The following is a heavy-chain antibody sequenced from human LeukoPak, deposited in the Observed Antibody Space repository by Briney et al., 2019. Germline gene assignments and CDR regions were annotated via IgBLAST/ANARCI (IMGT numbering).Heavy chain of an antibody. CDR1: GFTVSNNY. CDR3: ARELPPIYNMDV. J-gene: IGHJ6*03. D-gene: IGHD1-26*01. Sequence: HPGGSLRLSRAASGFTVSNNYMSWVRQAPGKGLEWVSAIYSGGSTYYADSVKGRFTISKDNSKNTLYLQMNSLRAEDTAVYYCARELPPIYNMDVWGKGTTVTVSS. CDR2: IYSGGST. V-gene: IGHV3-66*02.